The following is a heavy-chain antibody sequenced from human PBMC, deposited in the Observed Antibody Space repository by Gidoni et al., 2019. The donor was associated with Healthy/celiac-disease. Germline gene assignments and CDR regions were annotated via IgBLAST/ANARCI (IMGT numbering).Heavy chain of an antibody. CDR3: AKEDSG. CDR1: GFTFDDYA. Sequence: EVQLLESGGGLVQPGRSLRLSCAASGFTFDDYAMHWVRQAPGKGLEWVSGISWNSGSIGYADSVKGRFTISRDNAKNSLYLQMNSLRAEDTALYYCAKEDSGWGQGTLVTVSS. V-gene: IGHV3-9*01. D-gene: IGHD2-15*01. CDR2: ISWNSGSI. J-gene: IGHJ4*02.